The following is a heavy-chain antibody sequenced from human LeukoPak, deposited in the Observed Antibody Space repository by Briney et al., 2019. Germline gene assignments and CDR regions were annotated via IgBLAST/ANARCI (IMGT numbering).Heavy chain of an antibody. V-gene: IGHV4-34*01. J-gene: IGHJ6*03. CDR1: GGSFSGYY. CDR2: INHSGST. Sequence: SETLSLTCAVYGGSFSGYYWSWIRQPPGKGLEWIGEINHSGSTNYNPSLKSRVTISVDTSKNQFSLKLSSVTAADTAVYYCAREGWWYRNDENYMDVWGKGTTVTVSS. D-gene: IGHD1-1*01. CDR3: AREGWWYRNDENYMDV.